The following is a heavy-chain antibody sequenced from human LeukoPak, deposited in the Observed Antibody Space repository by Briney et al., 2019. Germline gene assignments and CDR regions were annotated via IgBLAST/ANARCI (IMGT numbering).Heavy chain of an antibody. CDR2: IYYNGDT. Sequence: SETLSLTCSVSGDSITGYSWSWIRQTPGKGLEWIGYIYYNGDTHYNPSLNSRLSMSVDTPKKQFSLNLRSVTAADTAVYYCVRGPYGSSISNWFDPWGQGALVTVSS. J-gene: IGHJ5*02. V-gene: IGHV4-59*01. D-gene: IGHD3-10*01. CDR1: GDSITGYS. CDR3: VRGPYGSSISNWFDP.